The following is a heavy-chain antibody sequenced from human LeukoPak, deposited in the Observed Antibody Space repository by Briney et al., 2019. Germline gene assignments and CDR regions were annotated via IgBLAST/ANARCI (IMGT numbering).Heavy chain of an antibody. V-gene: IGHV3-53*05. CDR3: ARVGGFYYFDH. D-gene: IGHD2/OR15-2a*01. J-gene: IGHJ4*02. Sequence: GGSLRLSCAASGITVSTNYMSWVRQAPGKGLEWVSVIHSGGTTSYADSVKGRFTISRDNSKNTLYLQMNSLRAEDTAVYFCARVGGFYYFDHWGQGTLVTVSS. CDR1: GITVSTNY. CDR2: IHSGGTT.